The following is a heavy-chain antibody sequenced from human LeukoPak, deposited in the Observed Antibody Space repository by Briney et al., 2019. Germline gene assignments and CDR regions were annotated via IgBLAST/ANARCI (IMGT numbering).Heavy chain of an antibody. CDR1: GFTFSSYG. J-gene: IGHJ4*02. CDR3: ARSLTMVRAYDY. D-gene: IGHD3-10*01. V-gene: IGHV3-30*02. CDR2: IQYDGSNK. Sequence: PGGSLRLSCAASGFTFSSYGMHWVRQAPGKGLEWATFIQYDGSNKYCADSVKGRFTISRDNSKNTVYLQMNSLRTEDTAVYYCARSLTMVRAYDYWGQGTLVTVSS.